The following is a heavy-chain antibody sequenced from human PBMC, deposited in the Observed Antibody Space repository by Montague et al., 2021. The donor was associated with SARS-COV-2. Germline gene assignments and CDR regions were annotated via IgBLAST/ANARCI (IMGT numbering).Heavy chain of an antibody. J-gene: IGHJ4*02. CDR3: VRPLWFGDSDYFFDS. CDR1: GFTFRSYW. CDR2: IKPDGTST. V-gene: IGHV3-74*01. D-gene: IGHD3-10*01. Sequence: SLRLSCAASGFTFRSYWMHWVRQVPGRGPIWVSRIKPDGTSTNYAASVKGRFTTSRDNAKNTLPLQLNNLRAEDTAVYYCVRPLWFGDSDYFFDSWGQGTLVTVSS.